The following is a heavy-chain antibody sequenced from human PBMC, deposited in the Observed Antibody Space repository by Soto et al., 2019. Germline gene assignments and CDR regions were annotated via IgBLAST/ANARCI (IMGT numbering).Heavy chain of an antibody. CDR2: IYYSGST. Sequence: SDTLSLTCTVSGGSISSSSYYWGWIRQPPGKGLEWIGSIYYSGSTYYNPSLKSRVTISVDTSKNQFSLKLSSVTAADTAVYYCARRCGGDCYSFDYWGQGTLVTVSS. CDR1: GGSISSSSYY. V-gene: IGHV4-39*01. D-gene: IGHD2-21*01. CDR3: ARRCGGDCYSFDY. J-gene: IGHJ4*02.